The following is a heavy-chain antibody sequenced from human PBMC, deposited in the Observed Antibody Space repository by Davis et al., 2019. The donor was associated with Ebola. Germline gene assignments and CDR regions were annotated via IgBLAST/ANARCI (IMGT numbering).Heavy chain of an antibody. D-gene: IGHD1-20*01. CDR2: IYTGDSDT. CDR1: GNSFATHW. CDR3: ASLRRTITGMDDGFDV. V-gene: IGHV5-51*01. Sequence: PGGSLRLSCKDSGNSFATHWIGWVRQMPGKGLEWMGIIYTGDSDTRYSPSFRGQVTISADKSTRTAYLQWGRLKASDTAMYYCASLRRTITGMDDGFDVWGQGTMVTVSS. J-gene: IGHJ3*01.